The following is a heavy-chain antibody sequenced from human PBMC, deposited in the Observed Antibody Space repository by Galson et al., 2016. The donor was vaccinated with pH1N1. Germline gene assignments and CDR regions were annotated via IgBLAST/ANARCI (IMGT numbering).Heavy chain of an antibody. J-gene: IGHJ4*02. V-gene: IGHV2-70*11. CDR3: ARINHGDYSNYFDY. CDR1: MC. CDR2: INWDDNK. D-gene: IGHD4-17*01. Sequence: MCVSWIRQPPGKALEWLARINWDDNKYYSTSLKTRLTISKDTSKNQVVLTVTNMDPVDTATYYCARINHGDYSNYFDYWGQGTLVTVSS.